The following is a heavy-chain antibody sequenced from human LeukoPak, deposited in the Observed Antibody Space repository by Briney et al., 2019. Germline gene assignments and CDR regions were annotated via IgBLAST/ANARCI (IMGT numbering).Heavy chain of an antibody. CDR1: GFTFSSYG. CDR3: AKGRVLRYFDWLFDLDY. J-gene: IGHJ4*02. V-gene: IGHV3-30*02. Sequence: GGSLRLSCAASGFTFSSYGMHWVRQAPGKGLEWVAFIRYDGSNKYYADSVKGRFTISRDNSTNTLYLQMNSLRAEDTAVYYCAKGRVLRYFDWLFDLDYWGQGTLVTVSS. CDR2: IRYDGSNK. D-gene: IGHD3-9*01.